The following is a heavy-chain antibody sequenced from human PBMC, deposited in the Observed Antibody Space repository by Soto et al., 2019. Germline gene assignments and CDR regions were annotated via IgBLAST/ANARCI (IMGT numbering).Heavy chain of an antibody. CDR1: GGSISSGGYY. Sequence: PSETLSLTCTVSGGSISSGGYYWSWIRQHPGKGLEWIGYIYYSGSTYYNPSLKSRVTISVDTSKNQFSLKLSSVTAADTAVYYCARVQRSGYYSEYFQHWGQGTLVTVSS. J-gene: IGHJ1*01. CDR3: ARVQRSGYYSEYFQH. CDR2: IYYSGST. D-gene: IGHD3-22*01. V-gene: IGHV4-31*03.